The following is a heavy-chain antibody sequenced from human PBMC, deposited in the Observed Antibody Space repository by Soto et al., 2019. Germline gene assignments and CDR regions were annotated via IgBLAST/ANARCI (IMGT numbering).Heavy chain of an antibody. CDR3: ARLPDEGVIAGGAMDV. Sequence: PSETLSLTCTVSGDSIRSGIYYWGWIRQPPGKVLEWIGSAYCSGMTHYGPSLRGRVTIXXXXSXNXFXLXXXSVSXADTATYYCARLPDEGVIAGGAMDVWGQGTTVT. D-gene: IGHD2-8*01. CDR2: AYCSGMT. J-gene: IGHJ6*02. CDR1: GDSIRSGIYY. V-gene: IGHV4-39*01.